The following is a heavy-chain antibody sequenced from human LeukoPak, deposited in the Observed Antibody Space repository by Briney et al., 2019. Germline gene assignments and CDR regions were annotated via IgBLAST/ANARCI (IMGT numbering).Heavy chain of an antibody. J-gene: IGHJ5*02. D-gene: IGHD2-2*01. Sequence: SETLSLTCAVYGGSFSGYYWSWIRQPPGKGLEWIGEINHSGSTNYNPSLKSRVTISVDTSKNQFSLKLSSVTAADTAVYYCARESVGDIVVVPAPVPAWFDPWGQGTLVTVSS. CDR1: GGSFSGYY. V-gene: IGHV4-34*01. CDR3: ARESVGDIVVVPAPVPAWFDP. CDR2: INHSGST.